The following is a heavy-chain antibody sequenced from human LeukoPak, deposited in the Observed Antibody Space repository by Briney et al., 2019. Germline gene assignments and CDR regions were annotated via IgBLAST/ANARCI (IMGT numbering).Heavy chain of an antibody. V-gene: IGHV1-2*02. CDR1: GYTFTGYY. D-gene: IGHD3-10*01. J-gene: IGHJ4*02. CDR2: INPNSGGT. Sequence: VASVKVSCKASGYTFTGYYMHWVRQAPGQGLEWMGWINPNSGGTNYAQKFQSRVTMTRDTSISTAYMELSRLRSDDTAVYYCARAMNLYGSGEVDYWGQGTLVTVSS. CDR3: ARAMNLYGSGEVDY.